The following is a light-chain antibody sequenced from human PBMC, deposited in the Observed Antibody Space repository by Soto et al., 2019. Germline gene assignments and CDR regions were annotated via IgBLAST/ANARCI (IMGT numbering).Light chain of an antibody. CDR2: TNP. CDR1: SSNVGGNP. J-gene: IGLJ1*01. V-gene: IGLV1-44*01. Sequence: QSALTQPPSASGTPGQRVTISCSGSSSNVGGNPVNWYQHVPTTAPTLLISTNPPRPSGVPARFSCSTSGTSASLAISVLHSEYEADYYCASWDDSLNGPVFGTGTKVTVL. CDR3: ASWDDSLNGPV.